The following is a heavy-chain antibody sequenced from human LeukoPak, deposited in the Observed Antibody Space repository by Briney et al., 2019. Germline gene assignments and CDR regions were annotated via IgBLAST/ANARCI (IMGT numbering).Heavy chain of an antibody. CDR3: ARPARYYYYYMDV. Sequence: PGRSLRLSCAASGFTFSSYAMHWVRQAPGKGLEWVSVISYDGSNKYYADSVKGRFTISRDNSKNTLYLQMNSLRAEDTAVYYCARPARYYYYYMDVWGKGTTVTVSS. J-gene: IGHJ6*03. CDR2: ISYDGSNK. V-gene: IGHV3-30-3*01. CDR1: GFTFSSYA.